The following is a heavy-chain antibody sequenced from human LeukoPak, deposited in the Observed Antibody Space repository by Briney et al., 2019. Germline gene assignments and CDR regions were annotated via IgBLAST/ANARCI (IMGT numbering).Heavy chain of an antibody. CDR1: GYTLTELS. Sequence: ASVKVSCKVSGYTLTELSTHWVRQAPGKGLEWMGGFDPEDGETIYAQKFQGRVTTTEDTSTDTAYMELSSLRSEDTAVYYCATVSDYYDSSGYSYWGQGTLVTVSS. D-gene: IGHD3-22*01. CDR3: ATVSDYYDSSGYSY. J-gene: IGHJ4*02. V-gene: IGHV1-24*01. CDR2: FDPEDGET.